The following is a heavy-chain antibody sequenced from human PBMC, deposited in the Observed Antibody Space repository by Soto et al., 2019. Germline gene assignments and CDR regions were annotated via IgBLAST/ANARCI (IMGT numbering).Heavy chain of an antibody. CDR2: IYYSGST. D-gene: IGHD6-13*01. J-gene: IGHJ4*02. CDR1: GGSISSYY. V-gene: IGHV4-59*01. Sequence: PSETLSLTCTVSGGSISSYYWSWIRQPPGKGLEWIGYIYYSGSTNYNPSLKSRVTISVDTSKNQFSLKLSSVTAADTAVYYCARLPILSWYWDYWGQGTLVTVSS. CDR3: ARLPILSWYWDY.